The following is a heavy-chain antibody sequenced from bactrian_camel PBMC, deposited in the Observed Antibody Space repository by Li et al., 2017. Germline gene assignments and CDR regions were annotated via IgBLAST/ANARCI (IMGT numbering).Heavy chain of an antibody. CDR1: GYLDLGYY. J-gene: IGHJ4*01. CDR2: LVSRGGTT. CDR3: AADARRCWAGGHREYNY. V-gene: IGHV3S60*01. Sequence: QLVESGGDLVQAGGSLKLSCAASGYLDLGYYWGWFRQTPGKEREGVAFLVSRGGTTYYVDSVKGRFTISRDSDKNFLYPQMNSLKPEDTAMYYCAADARRCWAGGHREYNYWGQGTQVTVS. D-gene: IGHD1*01.